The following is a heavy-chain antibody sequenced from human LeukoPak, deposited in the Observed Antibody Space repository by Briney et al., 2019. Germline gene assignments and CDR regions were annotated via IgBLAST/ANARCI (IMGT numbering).Heavy chain of an antibody. CDR3: ARDYGDVLGSHIAVAGIFGY. CDR1: GFTFSSYG. J-gene: IGHJ4*02. V-gene: IGHV3-30*03. Sequence: GGSLRLSCAASGFTFSSYGMHWVRQAPGKGLEWVAVISYDGSNKYYADSVKGRFTISRDNSKNALYLQMNSLRAEDTAMYYCARDYGDVLGSHIAVAGIFGYWGQGTLVTVSS. D-gene: IGHD6-19*01. CDR2: ISYDGSNK.